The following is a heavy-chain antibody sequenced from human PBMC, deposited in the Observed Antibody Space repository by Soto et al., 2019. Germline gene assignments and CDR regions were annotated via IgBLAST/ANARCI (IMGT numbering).Heavy chain of an antibody. CDR2: IYYSGST. Sequence: SETLSLTCTVSGGSISSYYWSWIRQPPGKGLEWIGYIYYSGSTNYNPSLKSRVTISVDTSKNQFSLKLSSVTAADTAVYYCARDLRGCGGDCYFTWFDPWGQGTLVTVSS. CDR3: ARDLRGCGGDCYFTWFDP. D-gene: IGHD2-21*01. V-gene: IGHV4-59*01. CDR1: GGSISSYY. J-gene: IGHJ5*02.